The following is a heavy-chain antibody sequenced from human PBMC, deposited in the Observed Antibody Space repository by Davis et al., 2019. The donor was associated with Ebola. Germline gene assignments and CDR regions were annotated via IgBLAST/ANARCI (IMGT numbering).Heavy chain of an antibody. CDR2: INHGGST. V-gene: IGHV4-34*01. CDR3: ARGLRYSESRLPAD. CDR1: DESFIDYY. Sequence: MPSETLSLTCAVYDESFIDYYWSWIRQPPGKGLEWIGDINHGGSTNYSPSLMSRVPISLDTSKSQFSLRLTSVTAADTALYFCARGLRYSESRLPADWGQGTLVTVSP. D-gene: IGHD1-26*01. J-gene: IGHJ4*02.